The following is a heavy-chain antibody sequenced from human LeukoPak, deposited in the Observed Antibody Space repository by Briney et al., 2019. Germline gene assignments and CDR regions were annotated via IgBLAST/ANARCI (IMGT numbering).Heavy chain of an antibody. CDR2: IYPADSTA. CDR1: GYSFTTYW. CDR3: ARSRLLEAYYFDY. Sequence: GESLKISCKASGYSFTTYWIGWVRQVPGKGLEWVGIIYPADSTAKYSPSFQGQVTISADKSISTAYLQWSSLKASDTAMYYCARSRLLEAYYFDYWGQGTLVTVSS. D-gene: IGHD5-18*01. V-gene: IGHV5-51*01. J-gene: IGHJ4*02.